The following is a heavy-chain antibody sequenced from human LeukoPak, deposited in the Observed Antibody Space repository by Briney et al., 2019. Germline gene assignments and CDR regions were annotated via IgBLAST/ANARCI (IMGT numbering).Heavy chain of an antibody. J-gene: IGHJ4*02. CDR2: IIPILGIA. D-gene: IGHD3-3*01. Sequence: SVKVSCKASGGTFSSYAISWVRQAPGQGLEWMGRIIPILGIANYAQKFQGRVTITADKSTSTAYMELSSLRSDDTAVYYCARGGVLRFLEWLLSPCDYWGQGTLVTVSS. CDR3: ARGGVLRFLEWLLSPCDY. CDR1: GGTFSSYA. V-gene: IGHV1-69*04.